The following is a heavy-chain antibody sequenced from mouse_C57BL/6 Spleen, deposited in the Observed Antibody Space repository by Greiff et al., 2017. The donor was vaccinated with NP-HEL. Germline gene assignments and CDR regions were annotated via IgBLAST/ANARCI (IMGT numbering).Heavy chain of an antibody. CDR1: GFNITDYY. Sequence: EVQLQQSGAELVRPGASVKLSCTASGFNITDYYMHWVKQRPEQGLEWIGRIDPEDGDTEYAPKFQGKATMTADTSSNTAYLQLSSLTSEDTAVYYCTKIYYYGSSPFDVWGTGTTVTVSS. CDR3: TKIYYYGSSPFDV. D-gene: IGHD1-1*01. J-gene: IGHJ1*03. V-gene: IGHV14-1*01. CDR2: IDPEDGDT.